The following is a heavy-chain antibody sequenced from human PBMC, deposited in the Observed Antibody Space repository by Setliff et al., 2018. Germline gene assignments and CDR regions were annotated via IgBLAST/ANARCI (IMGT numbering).Heavy chain of an antibody. CDR2: IKSDGRST. D-gene: IGHD3-16*01. CDR1: GFPFSSYW. Sequence: GGSLRLSCAASGFPFSSYWIHWVRQAPGQGLVWLSRIKSDGRSTNYADSVKGRFTISRDNAKSSLYLQMNSLRAEDTAVYYCARDQGSYGYRAFDSWGQGALVTVLL. CDR3: ARDQGSYGYRAFDS. J-gene: IGHJ4*02. V-gene: IGHV3-74*01.